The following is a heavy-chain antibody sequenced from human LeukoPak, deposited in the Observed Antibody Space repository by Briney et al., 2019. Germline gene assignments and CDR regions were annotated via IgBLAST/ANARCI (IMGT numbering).Heavy chain of an antibody. D-gene: IGHD2-2*01. V-gene: IGHV4-34*01. CDR3: ARWVVPGGYYYYGMDV. CDR2: INHSGST. CDR1: GGSFSGYY. J-gene: IGHJ6*02. Sequence: SETLSLTCAVYGGSFSGYYWSWIRQPPGKGLEWIGEINHSGSTNYNPFLKSRVTISVDTSKNQFSLKLSSVTAADTAVYYCARWVVPGGYYYYGMDVWGQGTTVTVSS.